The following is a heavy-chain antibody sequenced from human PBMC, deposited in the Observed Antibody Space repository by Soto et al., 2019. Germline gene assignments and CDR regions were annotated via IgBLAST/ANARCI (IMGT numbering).Heavy chain of an antibody. Sequence: EVQLVESGGGLVKPGGSLRLSCAASGFTFSSYSMNWVRQTPGKGLEWVSSISSSSSYIYYADSVKGRFTISRDNAKNSLYLQMNSLRAEDTAVYYCARDLYDILTGYPNWFDPWGQGTLVTVSS. V-gene: IGHV3-21*01. CDR2: ISSSSSYI. D-gene: IGHD3-9*01. CDR1: GFTFSSYS. CDR3: ARDLYDILTGYPNWFDP. J-gene: IGHJ5*02.